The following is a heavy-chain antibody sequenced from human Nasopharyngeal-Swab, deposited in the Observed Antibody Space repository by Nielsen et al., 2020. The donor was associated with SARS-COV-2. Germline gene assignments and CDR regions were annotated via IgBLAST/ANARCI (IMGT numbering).Heavy chain of an antibody. CDR1: GFTFSSYS. Sequence: GGFLRLSCAASGFTFSSYSMNWVRQAPGKGLEWVSYISSSSSTMYYADSVKGRFTISRDNAKNSLYLQMNSLRDEDTAVYYCARDPGYSYPYYFDYWGRGTLVTVSS. D-gene: IGHD5-18*01. V-gene: IGHV3-48*02. J-gene: IGHJ4*02. CDR2: ISSSSSTM. CDR3: ARDPGYSYPYYFDY.